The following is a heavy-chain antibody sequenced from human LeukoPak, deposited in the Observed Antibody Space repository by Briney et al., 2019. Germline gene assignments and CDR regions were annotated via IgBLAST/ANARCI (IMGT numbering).Heavy chain of an antibody. J-gene: IGHJ5*02. CDR3: ARGRTRASSSGWFDP. CDR2: INPNSGGT. CDR1: GYTFTGHY. Sequence: ASVKVSCXASGYTFTGHYMHWVRQAHGQGLEWMGRINPNSGGTNYAQKFQGRVTMTRDTSISTAYMELSRLRSDDTAVYYCARGRTRASSSGWFDPWGQGTLVTVSS. D-gene: IGHD6-6*01. V-gene: IGHV1-2*06.